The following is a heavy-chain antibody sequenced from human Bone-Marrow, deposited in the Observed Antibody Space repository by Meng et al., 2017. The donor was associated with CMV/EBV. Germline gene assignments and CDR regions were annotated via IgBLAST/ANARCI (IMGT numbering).Heavy chain of an antibody. D-gene: IGHD6-13*01. CDR1: GFTFSSYA. CDR2: ISGSAYTR. J-gene: IGHJ4*02. V-gene: IGHV3-48*04. Sequence: GGSLRLSCAASGFTFSSYAMHWVRQAPGKGLEWVAYISGSAYTRLYSDSVKGRFTISRDNAKNSLYPQMNSLRAEDTAVYYCATIGEYSSSWYHRLDYWGQGTLVTVSS. CDR3: ATIGEYSSSWYHRLDY.